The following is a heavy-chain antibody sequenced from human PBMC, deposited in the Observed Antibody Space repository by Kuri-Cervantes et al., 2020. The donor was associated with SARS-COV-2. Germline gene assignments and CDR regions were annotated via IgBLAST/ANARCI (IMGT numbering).Heavy chain of an antibody. CDR3: AKDTSPWDSRYHAVDV. CDR2: ISYDGSYK. D-gene: IGHD2-2*01. Sequence: LSLTCAVSGFTFKNYGMHWVRQAPGKGLEWLALISYDGSYKDYADSVKGRMTISRDNSDNRLSLLMDSLRDEDTAVYYCAKDTSPWDSRYHAVDVWGQGTTVTGSS. J-gene: IGHJ6*01. CDR1: GFTFKNYG. V-gene: IGHV3-30*18.